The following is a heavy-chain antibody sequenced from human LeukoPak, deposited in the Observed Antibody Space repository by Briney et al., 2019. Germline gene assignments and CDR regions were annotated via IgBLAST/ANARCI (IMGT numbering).Heavy chain of an antibody. CDR3: VRHQGTTFDY. D-gene: IGHD1-1*01. CDR1: GFIFSGSW. CDR2: IKQDGGEK. J-gene: IGHJ4*02. Sequence: GGSLRLSCAASGFIFSGSWMTWVRQAPGKGLEWVANIKQDGGEKYYVDSVKGRFTIYRDNTKNSLYLQMNGLRAEDTAVYYCVRHQGTTFDYWGQGTLVTVSS. V-gene: IGHV3-7*03.